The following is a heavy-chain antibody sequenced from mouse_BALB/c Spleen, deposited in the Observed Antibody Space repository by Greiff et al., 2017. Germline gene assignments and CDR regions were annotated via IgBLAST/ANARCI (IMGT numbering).Heavy chain of an antibody. Sequence: VQLQQPGAELVKPGASVKLSCKASGYTFTSYWMHWVKQRPGQGLEWIGEIDPSDSYTNYNQKFKGKATLTVDKSSSTAYMQLSSLTSEDSAVYYCARGGYDYGFGDYWGQGTSVTVSS. J-gene: IGHJ4*01. CDR1: GYTFTSYW. D-gene: IGHD2-4*01. CDR2: IDPSDSYT. CDR3: ARGGYDYGFGDY. V-gene: IGHV1-69*02.